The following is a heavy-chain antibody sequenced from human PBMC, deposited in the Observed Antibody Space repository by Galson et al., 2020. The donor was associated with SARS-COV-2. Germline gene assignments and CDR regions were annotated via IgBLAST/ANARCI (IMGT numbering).Heavy chain of an antibody. D-gene: IGHD2-2*01. CDR3: ARLGVVVVPSAISGGYGMDV. V-gene: IGHV4-39*01. J-gene: IGHJ6*02. Sequence: SETLSLTCAVSGGSISNNNYYWAWIRQPPGTGLEWIGHVFHSGSTYYNPSLKSRVTISVDTSKNQFSLNLISVTAADTAVYYCARLGVVVVPSAISGGYGMDVWGQGTTVAVSS. CDR2: VFHSGST. CDR1: GGSISNNNYY.